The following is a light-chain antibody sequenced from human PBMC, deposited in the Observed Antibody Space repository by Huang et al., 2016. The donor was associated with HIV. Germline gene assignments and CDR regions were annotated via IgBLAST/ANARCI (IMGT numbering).Light chain of an antibody. J-gene: IGKJ1*01. CDR2: DAS. CDR3: QQYKTYPWT. CDR1: QSISTS. V-gene: IGKV1-5*01. Sequence: DIQMTQSPSTLSASVGVRLTITCRASQSISTSLAWYQRKPGKAPKLLLYDASSLDSDVPSRFSGSGSGTEFTLTISSLQPHDFATYYCQQYKTYPWTFGQGTKVEIK.